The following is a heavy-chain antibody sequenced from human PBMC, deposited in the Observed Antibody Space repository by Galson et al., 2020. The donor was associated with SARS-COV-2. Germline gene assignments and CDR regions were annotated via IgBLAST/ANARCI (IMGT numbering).Heavy chain of an antibody. Sequence: GESLKISCAASGFTFSNAWMSWVRQAPGKGLEWVGRIKSKTDGGTTDYAAPVKGRFTISRDDSKNTLYLQMNSLKTGDTAVYYCTTDSPTGKYYYYYYMDVWGKGTTVTVSS. J-gene: IGHJ6*03. CDR1: GFTFSNAW. CDR2: IKSKTDGGTT. D-gene: IGHD1-1*01. V-gene: IGHV3-15*01. CDR3: TTDSPTGKYYYYYYMDV.